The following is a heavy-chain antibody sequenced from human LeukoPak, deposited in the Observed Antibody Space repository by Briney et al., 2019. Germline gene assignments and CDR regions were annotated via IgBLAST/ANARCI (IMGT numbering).Heavy chain of an antibody. CDR1: GFTFSSYA. D-gene: IGHD3-22*01. J-gene: IGHJ4*02. CDR3: AKVMDYYDSSGYYPY. CDR2: ISGSGGST. V-gene: IGHV3-23*01. Sequence: GGSLRLSCAASGFTFSSYAMSWVRQAPGKGPEWVSAISGSGGSTYYADSVKGRFTISRDDSKNTLYLQMNSLRAEDTAVYYCAKVMDYYDSSGYYPYWGQGTLVTVSS.